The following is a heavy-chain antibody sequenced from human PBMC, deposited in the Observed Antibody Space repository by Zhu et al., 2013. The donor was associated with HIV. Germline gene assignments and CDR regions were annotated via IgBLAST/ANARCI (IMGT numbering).Heavy chain of an antibody. V-gene: IGHV1-2*02. D-gene: IGHD2-8*01. CDR1: GYTFSDYF. J-gene: IGHJ6*03. CDR3: AREGGALDIVLEGAMDV. Sequence: QVQLVQSGAELKRPGASVKVSCKTFGYTFSDYFLHWVRQAPGQGLEWMGWINPKSGGSNYAQKFHGRVTMTRDTSINTVYMELRSLRSDDTAVYYCAREGGALDIVLEGAMDVWGKGTTVTVSS. CDR2: INPKSGGS.